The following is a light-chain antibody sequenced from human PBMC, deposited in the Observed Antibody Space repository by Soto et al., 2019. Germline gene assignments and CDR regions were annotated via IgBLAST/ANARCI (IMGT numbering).Light chain of an antibody. CDR3: QQFSSYPLT. Sequence: EFVLTQSPGTLSLSPGERATLSCRASQTVRNNYLAWYQQKPGQAPRLLIYDASTRATGTPDRFSGGGSGTDLTLAISRLEPEDSAVYYCQQFSSYPLTFGGGTKVDIK. J-gene: IGKJ4*01. V-gene: IGKV3-20*01. CDR1: QTVRNNY. CDR2: DAS.